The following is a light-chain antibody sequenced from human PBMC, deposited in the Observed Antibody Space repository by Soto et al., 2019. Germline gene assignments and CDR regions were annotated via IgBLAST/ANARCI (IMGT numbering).Light chain of an antibody. Sequence: QSVLTQPASVSGSPGQSITISCTGTSSDVGGYNYVSWYQQHPGKAPKLMIYDVSRRPAGASDRFSGSKSGSTASLTISSLQAEDEADYYCVSFTVHYSYVFGTGTKVTVL. J-gene: IGLJ1*01. CDR2: DVS. CDR3: VSFTVHYSYV. V-gene: IGLV2-14*01. CDR1: SSDVGGYNY.